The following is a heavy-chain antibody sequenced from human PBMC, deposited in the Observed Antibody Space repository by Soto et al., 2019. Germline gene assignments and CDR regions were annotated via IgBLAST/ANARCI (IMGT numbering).Heavy chain of an antibody. J-gene: IGHJ6*02. Sequence: GGSLRLSCAASGFTFSSYGMHWVRQAPGKGLEWVAVISYDGSNKYYADSVKGRFTISRDNSKNTLYLQMNSLRAEDTAVYYCAKDRVVAASRRGHYYGMDVWGQGTTVTVSS. CDR2: ISYDGSNK. D-gene: IGHD2-15*01. CDR3: AKDRVVAASRRGHYYGMDV. V-gene: IGHV3-30*18. CDR1: GFTFSSYG.